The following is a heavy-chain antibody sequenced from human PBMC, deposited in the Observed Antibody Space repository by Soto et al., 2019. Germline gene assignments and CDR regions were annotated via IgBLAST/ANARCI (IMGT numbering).Heavy chain of an antibody. CDR3: AKDREYGDFFDY. CDR2: ISGSGGST. V-gene: IGHV3-23*01. Sequence: EVQLLESGGGLVQPGGSLRLSCAASGFTFSSYAMIWVRQAPGKGLEWVSAISGSGGSTYYADSVKGRFTISRDNSKNTLYLQMNSLRAVDTAVYYCAKDREYGDFFDYWGQGTLVTVSS. J-gene: IGHJ4*02. D-gene: IGHD4-17*01. CDR1: GFTFSSYA.